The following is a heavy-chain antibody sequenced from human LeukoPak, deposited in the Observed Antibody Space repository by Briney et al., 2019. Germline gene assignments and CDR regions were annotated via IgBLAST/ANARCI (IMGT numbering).Heavy chain of an antibody. Sequence: SVKVSCKASGSTFSSYAISWVRQAPGQGLEWMGRIIPILGIANYAQKFQGRVTITADKSTSTAYMELSSLRSEDTAVYYCARDFHRRIAAAGHFDYGSQGTLVTVSS. CDR3: ARDFHRRIAAAGHFDY. V-gene: IGHV1-69*04. J-gene: IGHJ4*02. CDR2: IIPILGIA. CDR1: GSTFSSYA. D-gene: IGHD6-13*01.